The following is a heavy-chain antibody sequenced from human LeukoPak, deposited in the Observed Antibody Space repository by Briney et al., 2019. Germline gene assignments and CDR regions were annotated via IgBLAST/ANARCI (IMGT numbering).Heavy chain of an antibody. V-gene: IGHV4-59*01. CDR1: GDSISSYY. Sequence: SETLSLTCIVSGDSISSYYWSWIRQPPGKGLEWIGYIYYSGGTNYNPSLKSRVTISVDASKNHFPLKLSSVTAADTAVYYCARDRSLGIIDYWGQGTLVTVSS. J-gene: IGHJ4*02. CDR2: IYYSGGT. D-gene: IGHD3-16*01. CDR3: ARDRSLGIIDY.